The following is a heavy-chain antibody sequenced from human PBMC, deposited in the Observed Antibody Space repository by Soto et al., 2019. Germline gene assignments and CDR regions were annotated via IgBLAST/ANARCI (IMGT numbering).Heavy chain of an antibody. D-gene: IGHD2-8*02. Sequence: QVQLVQSGAEVKKPGSSVKVSCKASGGTFSSYAISWVRQAPGQGLEWMGGIIPIFGTANYAQKFQGRVTITADESTSTAYMGLSILRSEDTAVYYCAGDLAGTGGGNWFDPWGQGTLVTVSS. V-gene: IGHV1-69*12. J-gene: IGHJ5*02. CDR3: AGDLAGTGGGNWFDP. CDR1: GGTFSSYA. CDR2: IIPIFGTA.